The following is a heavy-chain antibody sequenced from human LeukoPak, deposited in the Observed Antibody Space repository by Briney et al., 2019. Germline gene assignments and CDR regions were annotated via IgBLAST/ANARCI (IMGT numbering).Heavy chain of an antibody. J-gene: IGHJ3*02. CDR2: ISHDGSNK. CDR3: AREKDDGFDI. V-gene: IGHV3-30*03. CDR1: GFSLSSYG. Sequence: TGGSLRLSCAASGFSLSSYGMHWVRQAPGKGLEWVAVISHDGSNKHYADPVKGRFTISRDTSKNTLYLQMNSLRAEDTAVYYCAREKDDGFDIWGQGTMVTVSS.